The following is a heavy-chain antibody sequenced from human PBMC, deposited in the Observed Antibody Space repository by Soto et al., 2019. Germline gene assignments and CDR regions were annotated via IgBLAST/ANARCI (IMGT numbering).Heavy chain of an antibody. Sequence: QVQLQESGPGLVKPSQTVSLTCTVSGGSISSGNDYWSWIRQPPGKGLEWIGYIHYGGNTNYNPSLKRRLTMSLVTSKIQFSLKLSSVTAADTAVYYCARDQGYHYDSGGQGILVTVSS. CDR3: ARDQGYHYDS. V-gene: IGHV4-30-4*08. J-gene: IGHJ5*01. CDR2: IHYGGNT. CDR1: GGSISSGNDY. D-gene: IGHD2-15*01.